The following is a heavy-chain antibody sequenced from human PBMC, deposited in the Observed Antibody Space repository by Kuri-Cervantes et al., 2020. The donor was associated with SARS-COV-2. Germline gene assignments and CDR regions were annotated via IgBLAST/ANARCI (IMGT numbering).Heavy chain of an antibody. J-gene: IGHJ4*02. CDR2: VYHSGST. CDR3: ARRLKDGPPDY. Sequence: SETLSLTCSVSGYSITNGYYWGWIRQPPGKGLEWIGSVYHSGSTYYNPSLKSRVTISVDTSKNQFSLKLSSVTAADTAVYYCARRLKDGPPDYWGQGTLVTVSS. CDR1: GYSITNGYY. V-gene: IGHV4-38-2*01.